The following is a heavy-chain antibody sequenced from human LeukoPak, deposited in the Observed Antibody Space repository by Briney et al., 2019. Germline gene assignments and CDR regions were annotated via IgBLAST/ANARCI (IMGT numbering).Heavy chain of an antibody. D-gene: IGHD6-13*01. CDR2: ISGNGGST. CDR3: AKAYSSSWYYYYYGMDV. J-gene: IGHJ6*02. V-gene: IGHV3-23*01. CDR1: GFTFSNYD. Sequence: GGSLRLSCAASGFTFSNYDMSWVRQAPGKGLEWVSAISGNGGSTDYADSVKGRFSVSRDNSKNTLYLQMNSLRAEDTAVYYCAKAYSSSWYYYYYGMDVWGQGTTVTVSS.